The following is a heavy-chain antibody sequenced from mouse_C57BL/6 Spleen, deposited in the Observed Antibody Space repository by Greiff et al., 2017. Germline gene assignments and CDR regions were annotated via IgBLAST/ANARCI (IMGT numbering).Heavy chain of an antibody. Sequence: EVHLVESGGDLVKPGGSLKLSCAASGFTFSSYGMSWVRQTPDKRLEWVATISSGGSYTYYQDSVKGRFTISRDNAKNTLYLQMSSLKSEDTAMYYCARHLDFDYWGQGTTLTVSS. CDR2: ISSGGSYT. CDR1: GFTFSSYG. J-gene: IGHJ2*01. CDR3: ARHLDFDY. V-gene: IGHV5-6*01.